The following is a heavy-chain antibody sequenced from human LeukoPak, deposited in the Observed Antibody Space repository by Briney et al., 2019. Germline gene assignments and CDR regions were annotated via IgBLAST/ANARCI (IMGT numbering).Heavy chain of an antibody. J-gene: IGHJ5*02. CDR1: GFTFSSYA. CDR2: ISGSGGST. Sequence: GGSLRLSCAASGFTFSSYAMSWVRQAPGKGLKWVSAISGSGGSTYYADSVKGRFTISRDNSKNTLYLQMNSLRAEDTAVYYCAKGESGRYYDSSGYTPYNWFDPWGQGTLVTVSS. V-gene: IGHV3-23*01. D-gene: IGHD3-22*01. CDR3: AKGESGRYYDSSGYTPYNWFDP.